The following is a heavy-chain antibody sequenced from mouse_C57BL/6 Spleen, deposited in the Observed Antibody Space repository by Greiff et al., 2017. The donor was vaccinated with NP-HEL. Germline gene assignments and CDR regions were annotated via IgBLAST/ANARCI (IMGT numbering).Heavy chain of an antibody. J-gene: IGHJ1*03. D-gene: IGHD1-1*01. CDR3: ARGYGSSYGWYFDV. CDR1: GYTFTDYY. CDR2: IYPGSGNT. V-gene: IGHV1-76*01. Sequence: VQLQQSGAELVRPGASVKLSCKASGYTFTDYYINWVKQRPGQGLEWIARIYPGSGNTYYNEKFKGKATLTAEKSSSTAYMQLSSLTSEDSAVYFCARGYGSSYGWYFDVWGTGTTVTVSS.